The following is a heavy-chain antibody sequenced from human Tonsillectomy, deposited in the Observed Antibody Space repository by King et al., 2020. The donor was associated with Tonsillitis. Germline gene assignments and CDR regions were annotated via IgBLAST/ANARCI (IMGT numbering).Heavy chain of an antibody. CDR3: AIGPVVQLTIDY. V-gene: IGHV3-21*01. D-gene: IGHD1-1*01. CDR2: ITSSSNYI. Sequence: VQLVESGGGLVKPGGSLRLSCAASGFTFSSYSMNWVRQAPGKGLECASFITSSSNYIYYADSLKGRFTISRDNAKNSLYLQMNSLRAEYTAVYYCAIGPVVQLTIDYWGRGTLVTVSS. J-gene: IGHJ4*02. CDR1: GFTFSSYS.